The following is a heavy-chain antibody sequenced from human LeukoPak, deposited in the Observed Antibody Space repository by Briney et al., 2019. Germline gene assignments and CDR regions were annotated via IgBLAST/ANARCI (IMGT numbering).Heavy chain of an antibody. V-gene: IGHV3-64D*06. D-gene: IGHD6-13*01. J-gene: IGHJ4*02. CDR1: GFTFSRYA. CDR2: ISSNGGST. CDR3: VKDFYQAGSSLEGAFDY. Sequence: GASLRLSCSASGFTFSRYAIHWVRQAPGKGLEYVSAISSNGGSTYYADSVKGRFTISRDNSKNTLYLQMSSLRAEDTAVYYCVKDFYQAGSSLEGAFDYWGQGTLVTVSS.